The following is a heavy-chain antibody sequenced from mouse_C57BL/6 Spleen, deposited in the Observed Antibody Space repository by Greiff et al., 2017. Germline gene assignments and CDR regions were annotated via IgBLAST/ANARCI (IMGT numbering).Heavy chain of an antibody. J-gene: IGHJ2*01. CDR1: GYAFSSSW. V-gene: IGHV1-82*01. Sequence: QVQLKESGPELVKPGASVKISCKASGYAFSSSWMNWVKQRPGKGLEWIGRIYPGDGDTNYNGKFKGKATLTADKSSSTAYMQLSSLTSEDSAVYFCARRGLYSNYPDCFDYWGQGTTLTVSS. CDR2: IYPGDGDT. CDR3: ARRGLYSNYPDCFDY. D-gene: IGHD2-5*01.